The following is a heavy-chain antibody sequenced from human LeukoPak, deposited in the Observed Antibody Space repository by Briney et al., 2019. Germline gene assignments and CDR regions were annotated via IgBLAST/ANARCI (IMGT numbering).Heavy chain of an antibody. V-gene: IGHV1-2*02. Sequence: ASVKVSCKASGYTFTGYYMHWVRQAPGQGLEWMGWINPNSGGTNYAQKFQGRVTMTRDTSISTAYMELSRLRSDDTAVYYCARDLVGATTPPFDYWGQGTQVTVSP. D-gene: IGHD1-26*01. CDR3: ARDLVGATTPPFDY. CDR1: GYTFTGYY. J-gene: IGHJ4*02. CDR2: INPNSGGT.